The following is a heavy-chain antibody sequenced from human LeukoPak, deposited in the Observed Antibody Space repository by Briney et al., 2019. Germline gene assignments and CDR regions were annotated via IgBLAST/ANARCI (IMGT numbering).Heavy chain of an antibody. D-gene: IGHD6-13*01. J-gene: IGHJ4*02. Sequence: SETLSLTCAVYGGSFSGYYWNWIRQPPGKGLEWIGGINHDGSTNSNPSLRSRVTISVDTSKNQFSLKLNSVTAADTAVYYCAREGSAARSPYFDYWGQGTLVTVSS. V-gene: IGHV4-34*01. CDR1: GGSFSGYY. CDR2: INHDGST. CDR3: AREGSAARSPYFDY.